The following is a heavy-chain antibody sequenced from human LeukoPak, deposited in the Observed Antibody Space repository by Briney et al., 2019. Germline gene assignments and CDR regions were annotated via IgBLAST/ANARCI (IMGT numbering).Heavy chain of an antibody. Sequence: GGSLRLSCATSGFTFSRYVMHWVRQAPGKGLEWVAVIWYDGSNKYYADSVKGRFTISRDNSKNTLYLQMNSLRAEDTAVYYCARDYYDSSGYHFDYWGQGTLVTVSS. D-gene: IGHD3-22*01. CDR2: IWYDGSNK. CDR1: GFTFSRYV. V-gene: IGHV3-33*01. J-gene: IGHJ4*02. CDR3: ARDYYDSSGYHFDY.